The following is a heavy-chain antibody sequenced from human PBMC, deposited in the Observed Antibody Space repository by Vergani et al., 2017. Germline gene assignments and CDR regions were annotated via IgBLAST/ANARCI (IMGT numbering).Heavy chain of an antibody. CDR2: IIPIFGIA. J-gene: IGHJ5*02. Sequence: QVQLVQSGAEVKKPGSSVKVSCKASGGTFSSYAISWVLQAPGQGLEWMGGIIPIFGIANYAQKFQGRVTITADKSTSTAYMELSSLRSEDTAVYYCASQGVATVTDNWFDPWGQGTLVTVSS. CDR1: GGTFSSYA. D-gene: IGHD4-11*01. CDR3: ASQGVATVTDNWFDP. V-gene: IGHV1-69*17.